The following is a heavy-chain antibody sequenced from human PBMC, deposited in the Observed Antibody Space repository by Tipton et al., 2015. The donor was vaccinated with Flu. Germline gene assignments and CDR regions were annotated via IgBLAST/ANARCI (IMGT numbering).Heavy chain of an antibody. CDR3: ARARAPYYYYAMDV. V-gene: IGHV4-59*01. CDR2: IYNSGTT. CDR1: DGSITSYY. Sequence: LRLSCTVSDGSITSYYWSWIRQPPGKGLEWTGYIYNSGTTNFNPSLMSRLTISVDTSKNQFSLKLSSVTAADTAVYFCARARAPYYYYAMDVWGQGTTVTVSS. J-gene: IGHJ6*02.